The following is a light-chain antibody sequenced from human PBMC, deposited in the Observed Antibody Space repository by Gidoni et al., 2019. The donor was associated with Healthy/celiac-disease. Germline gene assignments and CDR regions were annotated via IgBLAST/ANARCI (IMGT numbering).Light chain of an antibody. CDR3: QAWDSSIVV. CDR2: QDN. V-gene: IGLV3-1*01. Sequence: SYEVTQPPSVSVSPGQTASIPCSGDQLGDKYACWYQQKPGQSPVLVIYQDNKRPSGIPERFSGSNSGNTATLTISGTQAMDEADYYCQAWDSSIVVFGGGTKLTVL. CDR1: QLGDKY. J-gene: IGLJ2*01.